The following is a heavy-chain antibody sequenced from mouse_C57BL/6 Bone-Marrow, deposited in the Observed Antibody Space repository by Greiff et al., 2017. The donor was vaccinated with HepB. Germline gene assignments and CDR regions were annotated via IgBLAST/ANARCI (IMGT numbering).Heavy chain of an antibody. J-gene: IGHJ2*01. CDR1: GYTFTSYT. V-gene: IGHV1-4*01. CDR3: AFYDYDYFDY. D-gene: IGHD2-4*01. Sequence: QVKLMESGAELARPGASVKMSCKASGYTFTSYTMHWVKQRPGQGLEWIGYINPSSGYTKYNQKFKDKATLTADKSSSTAYMQLSSLTSEDSAVYYCAFYDYDYFDYWGQGTTLTVSS. CDR2: INPSSGYT.